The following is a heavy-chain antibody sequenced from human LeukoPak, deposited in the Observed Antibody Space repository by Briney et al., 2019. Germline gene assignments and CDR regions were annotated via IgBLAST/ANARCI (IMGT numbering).Heavy chain of an antibody. V-gene: IGHV4-59*01. Sequence: SETLSLTCTVSGGSISSYYWGWIRQPPGKGLEWIGYIYYSGSTNYNPSLKSRVTISVDTSKNQFSLKLTSVTTADTAVYYCARDPQGYFDYWGQGTLVTVSS. CDR1: GGSISSYY. J-gene: IGHJ4*02. CDR2: IYYSGST. CDR3: ARDPQGYFDY.